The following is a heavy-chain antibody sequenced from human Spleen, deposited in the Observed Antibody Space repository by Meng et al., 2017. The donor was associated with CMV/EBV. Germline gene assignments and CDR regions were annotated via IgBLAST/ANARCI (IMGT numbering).Heavy chain of an antibody. CDR3: ARDMAKVVND. D-gene: IGHD2-21*01. CDR2: ISDDGSNK. J-gene: IGHJ4*02. V-gene: IGHV3-30-3*01. Sequence: SLKISCAASGFTFSSYTMHWVRQAPGKGLEWVALISDDGSNKYYADSVKGRFTISRDNSKNTLYLQMNSLRAEDTAVYYCARDMAKVVNDWGQGTLVTV. CDR1: GFTFSSYT.